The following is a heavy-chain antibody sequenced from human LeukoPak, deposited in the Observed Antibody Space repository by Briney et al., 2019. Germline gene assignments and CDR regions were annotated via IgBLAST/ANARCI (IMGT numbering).Heavy chain of an antibody. CDR3: ARKYSSSWYDALDI. V-gene: IGHV6-1*01. J-gene: IGHJ3*02. D-gene: IGHD6-13*01. CDR2: TYYRPKWYN. CDR1: GDTVSSNSAA. Sequence: SQTLSLTCAISGDTVSSNSAAWNWIRQSPSRGLEWLGRTYYRPKWYNDYAISVKSRITINPDTSKNQFSLQLNSVTPEDTAVYYCARKYSSSWYDALDIWGQGTMVTVSS.